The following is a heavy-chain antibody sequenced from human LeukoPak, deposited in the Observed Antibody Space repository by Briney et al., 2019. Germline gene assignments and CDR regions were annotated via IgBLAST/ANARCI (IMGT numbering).Heavy chain of an antibody. J-gene: IGHJ5*02. CDR1: GGSISSSSY. CDR3: ARHSNWSGGVDWFDP. CDR2: IYYSGST. V-gene: IGHV4-39*01. D-gene: IGHD1-20*01. Sequence: SETLSLTCTVSGGSISSSSYWAWIRQPPGKGLEWIGNIYYSGSTYYNPSLKSRVTISVDTSKNQFSLKLNSVTAADTAVYYSARHSNWSGGVDWFDPWGQGTQVTVSS.